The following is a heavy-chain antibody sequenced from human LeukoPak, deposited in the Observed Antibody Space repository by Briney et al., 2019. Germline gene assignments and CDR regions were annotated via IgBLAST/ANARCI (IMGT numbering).Heavy chain of an antibody. D-gene: IGHD4-17*01. CDR3: ARLHGNYALDY. CDR2: INPGDSGT. V-gene: IGHV5-51*01. CDR1: GYRFTNYW. Sequence: GESLKIYCQVSGYRFTNYWIAWVRQMPGRGLEWMGIINPGDSGTKYSPPFQGQVIISVDKSISTAHLQWSSLKASDTAMYYCARLHGNYALDYWGQGTLVTVSS. J-gene: IGHJ4*02.